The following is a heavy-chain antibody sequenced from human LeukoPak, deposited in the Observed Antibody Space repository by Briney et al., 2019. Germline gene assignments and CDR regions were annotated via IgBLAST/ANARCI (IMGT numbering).Heavy chain of an antibody. CDR3: ARGASSGWYVDY. V-gene: IGHV1-69*13. D-gene: IGHD6-19*01. Sequence: GASVKVSCKASGGTFSSYAISWVRQAPGQGLEWMGGIIPIFGTANYAQKFQGRVTITADESTSTAYMELGSLRSEDTAVYYCARGASSGWYVDYWGQGTLVTVS. J-gene: IGHJ4*02. CDR1: GGTFSSYA. CDR2: IIPIFGTA.